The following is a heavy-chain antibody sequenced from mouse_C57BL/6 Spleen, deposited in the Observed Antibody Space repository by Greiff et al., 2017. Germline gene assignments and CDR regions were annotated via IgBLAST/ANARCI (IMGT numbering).Heavy chain of an antibody. Sequence: QVQLQQPGAELVKPGASVKMSCKASGYTFTSYWITWVKQRPGQGLEWIGDIYPGSGSTNYNEKFKSKATLTVDTSSSTAYMQLSSLTSEDSAVYYCARKTAAQATAWFAYWGQGTLVTVSA. CDR2: IYPGSGST. J-gene: IGHJ3*01. CDR3: ARKTAAQATAWFAY. V-gene: IGHV1-55*01. CDR1: GYTFTSYW. D-gene: IGHD3-2*02.